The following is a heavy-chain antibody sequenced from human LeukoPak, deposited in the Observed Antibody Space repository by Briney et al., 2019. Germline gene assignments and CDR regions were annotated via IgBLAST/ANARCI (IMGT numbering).Heavy chain of an antibody. D-gene: IGHD1-26*01. CDR2: ISSSSSTI. Sequence: PGGSLRLSCAASGFTFSSYSMNWVRQAPGKGLEWVSYISSSSSTIYYADSVKGRFTISRDNAKNSLYLQMNSLRAEDAAVYYCAKGDSGGSYSFDYWGQGTLVTVSS. CDR1: GFTFSSYS. CDR3: AKGDSGGSYSFDY. V-gene: IGHV3-48*04. J-gene: IGHJ4*02.